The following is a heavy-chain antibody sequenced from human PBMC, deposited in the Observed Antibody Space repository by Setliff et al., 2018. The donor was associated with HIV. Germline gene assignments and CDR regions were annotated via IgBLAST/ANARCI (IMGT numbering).Heavy chain of an antibody. CDR3: ARGVAAAGMLMDV. V-gene: IGHV4-39*07. CDR2: IYTSGSS. J-gene: IGHJ6*03. CDR1: GGSISSSSYY. Sequence: SETLSLTCTVSGGSISSSSYYWGWIRQPPGKGLEWIGSIYTSGSSNYNPSLQSRVAMSVDTSKNQFSLKLTSVSAADTAVYYCARGVAAAGMLMDVWGKGTTVTVSS. D-gene: IGHD6-13*01.